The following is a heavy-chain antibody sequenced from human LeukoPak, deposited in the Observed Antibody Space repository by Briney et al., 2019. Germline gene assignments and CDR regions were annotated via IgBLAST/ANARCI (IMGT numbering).Heavy chain of an antibody. V-gene: IGHV3-11*01. CDR3: ARWEGRYFELASAFDI. Sequence: PGGSLRLSCAASGFTFSDYYMGWIRQAPGKGPEWVSYISNSADTKFYADSVKDRFTISRDNAKNSLYLEMNSLRAEDTAVYYCARWEGRYFELASAFDIWGQGTMVTVSS. CDR1: GFTFSDYY. CDR2: ISNSADTK. J-gene: IGHJ3*02. D-gene: IGHD3-9*01.